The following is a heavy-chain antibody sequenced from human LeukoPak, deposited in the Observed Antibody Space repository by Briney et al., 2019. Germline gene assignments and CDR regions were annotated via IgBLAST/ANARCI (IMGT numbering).Heavy chain of an antibody. CDR1: GYSISGAYY. D-gene: IGHD3-22*01. Sequence: KTSETLSLTCAVSGYSISGAYYWGWIRQPPGKGLEWIGSMFHSGNTYYNPSLKSRVTISVDTSKNQSSLKLSSVTAADTAVYYCARAYYFNSSGPRGYFDYWGQGTLVTVSS. CDR3: ARAYYFNSSGPRGYFDY. CDR2: MFHSGNT. J-gene: IGHJ4*02. V-gene: IGHV4-38-2*01.